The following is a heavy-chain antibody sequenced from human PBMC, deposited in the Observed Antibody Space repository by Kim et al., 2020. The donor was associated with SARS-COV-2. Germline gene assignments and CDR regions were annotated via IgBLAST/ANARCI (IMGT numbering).Heavy chain of an antibody. Sequence: GRFTISRDNSKTPLYLQMNSLRAEDTAVYYCARDGQWLLTSLNYYGMDVWGQGTTVTVSS. D-gene: IGHD3-22*01. J-gene: IGHJ6*02. V-gene: IGHV3-30*07. CDR3: ARDGQWLLTSLNYYGMDV.